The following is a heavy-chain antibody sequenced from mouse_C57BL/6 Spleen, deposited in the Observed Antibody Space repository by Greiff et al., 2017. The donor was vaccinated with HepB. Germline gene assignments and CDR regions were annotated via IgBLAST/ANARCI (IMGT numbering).Heavy chain of an antibody. V-gene: IGHV1-26*01. CDR3: ARYYYGYVVGTYFDY. CDR2: INPNNGGT. Sequence: EVQLQQSGPELVKPGASVKISCKASGYTFTDYYMNWVKQSHGKSLEWIGDINPNNGGTSYNQKFKGKATLTVDKSSSTAYMELRSLTSEDSAVYYCARYYYGYVVGTYFDYWGQGTTLTVSS. CDR1: GYTFTDYY. D-gene: IGHD2-2*01. J-gene: IGHJ2*01.